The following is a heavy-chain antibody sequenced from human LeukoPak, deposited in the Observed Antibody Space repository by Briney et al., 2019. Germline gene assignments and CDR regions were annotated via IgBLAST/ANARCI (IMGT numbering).Heavy chain of an antibody. CDR3: ARDRKRSTYDVLTGYYLYYYMDV. D-gene: IGHD3-9*01. CDR2: ISAYNGHP. CDR1: GYTFSPYG. J-gene: IGHJ6*03. V-gene: IGHV1-18*01. Sequence: ASVKVSCKASGYTFSPYGISWVRQAPGQGLEWMGWISAYNGHPNYAQKFQGRVSMTIDTSTTTTYMELRSLRFDDTAVYYCARDRKRSTYDVLTGYYLYYYMDVWAKGTTVTVSS.